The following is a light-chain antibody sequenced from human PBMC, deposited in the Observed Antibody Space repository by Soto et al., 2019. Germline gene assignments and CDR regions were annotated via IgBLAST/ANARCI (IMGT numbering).Light chain of an antibody. CDR2: GAS. CDR3: QQYNYWPPIT. V-gene: IGKV3-15*01. CDR1: QSVSSSY. J-gene: IGKJ5*01. Sequence: EIVLTQSPGTLSLSPGERATLSCRASQSVSSSYLAWYQQKPGQAPRLLIYGASTRATGIPARFSGSGSRTEFTLTISSLQSEDFAVYYCQQYNYWPPITFGQGTRLEIK.